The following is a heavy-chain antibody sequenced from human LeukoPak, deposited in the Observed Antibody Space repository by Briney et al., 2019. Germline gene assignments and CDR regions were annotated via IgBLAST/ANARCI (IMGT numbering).Heavy chain of an antibody. D-gene: IGHD3-10*01. CDR2: ISSSSSYI. CDR3: ARDPQGGSGSYWDYYYYYGMDV. Sequence: GGSLRLSCAASGFTFSSYSMNWVRQAPGKGLEWVSSISSSSSYIYYADSVKGRFTISRDNAKNSLYLQMNSLRAEDTAVYYCARDPQGGSGSYWDYYYYYGMDVWGQGTTVTVSS. V-gene: IGHV3-21*01. J-gene: IGHJ6*02. CDR1: GFTFSSYS.